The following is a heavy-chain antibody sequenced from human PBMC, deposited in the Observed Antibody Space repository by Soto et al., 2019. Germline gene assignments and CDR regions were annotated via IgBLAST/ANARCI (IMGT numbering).Heavy chain of an antibody. V-gene: IGHV1-69*13. J-gene: IGHJ6*02. CDR3: ARGGDTAMATLVYYYYGMDV. CDR1: GGTFSSYA. CDR2: IIPIFGTA. Sequence: ASVKVSCKASGGTFSSYAISWVRQAPGQGLEWMGGIIPIFGTANYAQKFQGRVTITADESTSTAYMELSSLRSEDTAVYYCARGGDTAMATLVYYYYGMDVWGQGTTVTVSS. D-gene: IGHD5-18*01.